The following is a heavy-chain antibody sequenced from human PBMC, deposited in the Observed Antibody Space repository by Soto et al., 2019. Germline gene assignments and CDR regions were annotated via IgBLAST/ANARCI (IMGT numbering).Heavy chain of an antibody. V-gene: IGHV4-30-4*01. D-gene: IGHD4-17*01. CDR3: ARLRPSLIDY. CDR1: GGSISSGDYY. CDR2: IFYSGST. J-gene: IGHJ4*02. Sequence: QVQLQESGPGLVKPSQTLSLTCTVSGGSISSGDYYWGWIRQPPGKGLEWIGYIFYSGSTYYNPSLKSRITISVDTSKNQFSLQLSSVTAADTAGYYCARLRPSLIDYWGQGTLVTVSS.